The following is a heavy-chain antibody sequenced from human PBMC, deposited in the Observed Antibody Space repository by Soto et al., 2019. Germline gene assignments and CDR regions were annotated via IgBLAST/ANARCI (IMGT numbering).Heavy chain of an antibody. J-gene: IGHJ2*01. CDR1: GYTFTSYA. D-gene: IGHD6-25*01. CDR3: AMLSSGYWYFDL. CDR2: INAGYGNT. Sequence: QVQLVQSGAAVKKPGASVKVSCKASGYTFTSYAMHWVRQAPGQRLEWLGWINAGYGNTKYSQKFQGRVTITMHASASTAYMELSSLRSEDTAVYYCAMLSSGYWYFDLWGRGALVTGSS. V-gene: IGHV1-3*01.